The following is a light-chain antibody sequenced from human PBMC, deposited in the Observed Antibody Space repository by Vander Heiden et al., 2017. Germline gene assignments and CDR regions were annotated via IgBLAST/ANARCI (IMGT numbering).Light chain of an antibody. CDR2: KDS. Sequence: HDLTQPPPVPVPPGQPARITCSGDALAKQYAYWYQQKPGQAPVMVIYKDSERPSGIPERFSGSSSGTTVTLTISGVQAEDEADYYCQSADSSGTYRVFGGGTKLTVL. CDR3: QSADSSGTYRV. J-gene: IGLJ3*02. V-gene: IGLV3-25*03. CDR1: ALAKQY.